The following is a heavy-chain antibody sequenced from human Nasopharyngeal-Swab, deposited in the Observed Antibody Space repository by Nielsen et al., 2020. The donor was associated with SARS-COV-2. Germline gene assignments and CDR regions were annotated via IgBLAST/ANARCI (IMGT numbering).Heavy chain of an antibody. Sequence: GESLKISCSASGFTFSRYAMHWVRQAPGKGLEWVSAISGSGGSTYYADSVKGRFTTSRDNSKNTLYLQMNSLRAEDTAVYYCAKSFSPGYFDWPHYFDYWGQGTLVTVSS. D-gene: IGHD3-9*01. CDR3: AKSFSPGYFDWPHYFDY. J-gene: IGHJ4*02. CDR2: ISGSGGST. CDR1: GFTFSRYA. V-gene: IGHV3-23*01.